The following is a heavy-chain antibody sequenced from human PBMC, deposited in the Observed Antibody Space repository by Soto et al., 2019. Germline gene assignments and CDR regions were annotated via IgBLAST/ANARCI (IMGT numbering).Heavy chain of an antibody. J-gene: IGHJ6*02. CDR2: IYPGDSDT. Sequence: PGESLKISCKGSGYSFTSYWIGWVRQMPGKGLEWMGIIYPGDSDTRYSPSFQGQVTISADKSISTAYLQRSSLKASDTAMYYCARQPSLVVVPAAMREAAYYYGMDVWGQGTTVTVSS. V-gene: IGHV5-51*01. CDR3: ARQPSLVVVPAAMREAAYYYGMDV. CDR1: GYSFTSYW. D-gene: IGHD2-2*01.